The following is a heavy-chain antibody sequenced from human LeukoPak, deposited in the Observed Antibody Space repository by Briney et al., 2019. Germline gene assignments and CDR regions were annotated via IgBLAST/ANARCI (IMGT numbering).Heavy chain of an antibody. CDR2: INPNSGGT. Sequence: ASVKVSCKASGYTFTGYYIHWVRQAPGQGLEWVGWINPNSGGTNYAQKFQGRVTMTRDTSISTVYMELSRLRSDDTAVYYCARAQVEYCIGGRCYSGYWGQGTLVTVSS. J-gene: IGHJ4*02. CDR1: GYTFTGYY. CDR3: ARAQVEYCIGGRCYSGY. D-gene: IGHD2-15*01. V-gene: IGHV1-2*02.